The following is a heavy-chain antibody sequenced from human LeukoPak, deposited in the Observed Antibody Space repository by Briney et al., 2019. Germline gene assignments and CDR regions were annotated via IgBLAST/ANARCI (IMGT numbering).Heavy chain of an antibody. CDR2: NSSSSSYI. Sequence: GGSLRLSYVASGFTFRDYYMSLIRRPPRKRLEWVSYNSSSSSYIDYADSVKGRFTISRDNAKNSLHLQMKSLRAEDAGVYYCARDLRYGGNSRPVLAWDYWGQGTLVTVSS. D-gene: IGHD4-23*01. J-gene: IGHJ4*02. CDR3: ARDLRYGGNSRPVLAWDY. CDR1: GFTFRDYY. V-gene: IGHV3-11*05.